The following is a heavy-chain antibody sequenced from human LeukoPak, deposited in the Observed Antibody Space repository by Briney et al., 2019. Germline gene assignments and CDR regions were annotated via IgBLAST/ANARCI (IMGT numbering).Heavy chain of an antibody. V-gene: IGHV3-48*03. CDR1: GFTFSSYE. J-gene: IGHJ4*02. CDR2: ISSSGSTI. Sequence: SGGSLRLSCAASGFTFSSYEMNWVRQAPGKGLEWVSYISSSGSTIYYADSVKGRFTISRDNAKNSLYLQMNSLRAEDTAVYYCAREGVDDYGDYEDYWGQGTLVTVSS. CDR3: AREGVDDYGDYEDY. D-gene: IGHD4-17*01.